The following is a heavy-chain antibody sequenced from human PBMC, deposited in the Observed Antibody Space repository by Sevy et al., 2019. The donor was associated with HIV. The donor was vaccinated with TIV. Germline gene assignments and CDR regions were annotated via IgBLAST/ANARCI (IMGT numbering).Heavy chain of an antibody. J-gene: IGHJ4*02. V-gene: IGHV1-69*13. CDR1: GHTFSNYA. CDR2: IIPMFGAP. D-gene: IGHD6-13*01. Sequence: ASVKVSCKASGHTFSNYAISWVRQAPGQGLEWMGGIIPMFGAPNYAQKFQGRVTITADESTSTAYMQLSSLRSEETAVYYCARDSLYSTNWAFDYWGQGTLVTVSS. CDR3: ARDSLYSTNWAFDY.